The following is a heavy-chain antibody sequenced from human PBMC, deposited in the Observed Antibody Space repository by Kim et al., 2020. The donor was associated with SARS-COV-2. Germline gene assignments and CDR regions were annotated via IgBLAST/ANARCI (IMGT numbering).Heavy chain of an antibody. D-gene: IGHD3-9*01. Sequence: SETLSLTCTFSGGSISRSTYNWGWIRQAPGKGLEWIGRISYSGSTSYNPSLKSRVTISEDTSKNQFSLMVYSVTAADTAVYYCSYRDILTGYFDHWGQGT. CDR3: SYRDILTGYFDH. CDR1: GGSISRSTYN. CDR2: ISYSGST. J-gene: IGHJ4*02. V-gene: IGHV4-39*07.